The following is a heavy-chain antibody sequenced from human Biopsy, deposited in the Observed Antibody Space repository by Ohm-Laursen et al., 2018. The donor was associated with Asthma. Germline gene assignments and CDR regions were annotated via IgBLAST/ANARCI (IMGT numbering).Heavy chain of an antibody. D-gene: IGHD4-23*01. CDR2: IYSGGTS. Sequence: SLRLSCAASGFAVSRDHMFWVRQAPGKGLEWVSVIYSGGTSHTADSVRGRFTISRDYSKNTLCLQMNSLRAEDTAVYYCARAYGGSFFSGSFDIWGQGTMVTVSS. CDR3: ARAYGGSFFSGSFDI. J-gene: IGHJ3*02. CDR1: GFAVSRDH. V-gene: IGHV3-53*01.